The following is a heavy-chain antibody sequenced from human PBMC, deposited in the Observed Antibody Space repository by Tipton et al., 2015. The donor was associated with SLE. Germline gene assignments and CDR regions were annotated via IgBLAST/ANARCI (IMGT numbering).Heavy chain of an antibody. CDR2: IYYSGST. Sequence: TLSLTCTVSGGSISSSSYYWGWIRQPPGKGLEWIGSIYYSGSTYYNPSLKSRVTISVDTSKNQVSLKLSSVTAADTAVYYCASLPFWYYYYGMDVWGQGTTVTVSS. J-gene: IGHJ6*02. CDR1: GGSISSSSYY. V-gene: IGHV4-39*07. CDR3: ASLPFWYYYYGMDV. D-gene: IGHD3-3*01.